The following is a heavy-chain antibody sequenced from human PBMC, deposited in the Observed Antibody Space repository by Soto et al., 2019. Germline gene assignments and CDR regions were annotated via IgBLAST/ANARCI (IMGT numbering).Heavy chain of an antibody. CDR3: ARDLSISTRPSWFDP. J-gene: IGHJ5*02. CDR1: GYRFTSYY. CDR2: INPGGGAT. Sequence: ASVKVSCKASGYRFTSYYVHWVRQAPGKGLEWMGRINPGGGATNYSQKFQGRISMSRDTSTTTFYMELNNLRSEDTALYYCARDLSISTRPSWFDPWGRGTLVTVSS. D-gene: IGHD6-6*01. V-gene: IGHV1-46*01.